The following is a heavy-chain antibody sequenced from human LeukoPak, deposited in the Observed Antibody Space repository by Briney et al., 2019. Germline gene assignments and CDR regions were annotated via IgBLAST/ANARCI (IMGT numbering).Heavy chain of an antibody. J-gene: IGHJ6*02. CDR2: MNPNSGNT. CDR1: GYTFTSYD. V-gene: IGHV1-8*01. CDR3: ASIGVVPVAISPPSAYYYYYGMDV. Sequence: ASVKVSCKASGYTFTSYDINWVRQATGQGLEWMGWMNPNSGNTGYAQKFQGRVTMTRNTSISTAYMELSSLRSEDTAVYYCASIGVVPVAISPPSAYYYYYGMDVWGQGTTVTVSS. D-gene: IGHD2-2*01.